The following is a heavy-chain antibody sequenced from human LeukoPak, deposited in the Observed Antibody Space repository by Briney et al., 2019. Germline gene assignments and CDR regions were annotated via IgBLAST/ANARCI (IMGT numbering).Heavy chain of an antibody. CDR2: IGKAGDT. V-gene: IGHV3-13*01. CDR1: GFAFSTSD. Sequence: GGSLRLSCAASGFAFSTSDMHWVRQAAGQGLEWVSGIGKAGDTYYLDSVRGRFTIFRENDENSVYLQMNNLRAGDTAVYYCARGDYMGFDPWGQGILVTVSS. D-gene: IGHD4-11*01. CDR3: ARGDYMGFDP. J-gene: IGHJ5*02.